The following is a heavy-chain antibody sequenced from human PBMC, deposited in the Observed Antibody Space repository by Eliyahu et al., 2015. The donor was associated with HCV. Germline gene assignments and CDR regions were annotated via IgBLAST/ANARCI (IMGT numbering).Heavy chain of an antibody. V-gene: IGHV4-39*07. CDR2: IYYSGGT. CDR3: ARDRFTFTIFGVVINYFDY. J-gene: IGHJ4*02. Sequence: QLQLQESGPGLVKPSETLSLTCTVSGGSISSSSYYWGWIRQPPGKGLEWIGSIYYSGGTYYNPSLKSRVTISVDTSKNQFSLKLSSVTAADTAVYYCARDRFTFTIFGVVINYFDYWGQGTLVTVSS. D-gene: IGHD3-3*01. CDR1: GGSISSSSYY.